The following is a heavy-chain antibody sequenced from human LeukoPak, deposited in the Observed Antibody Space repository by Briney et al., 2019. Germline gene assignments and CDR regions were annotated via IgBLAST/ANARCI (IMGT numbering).Heavy chain of an antibody. Sequence: SETLSLTCTVSSYSISSVYYGGWIRQPPGKGLEWIATISHSGSTYHTPSLKSRLTISLDTSKNQFSLKLSSVTAADTAVYYCARVNAPVATFDYWGQGALVTVSS. CDR2: ISHSGST. D-gene: IGHD2-21*01. CDR1: SYSISSVYY. CDR3: ARVNAPVATFDY. J-gene: IGHJ4*02. V-gene: IGHV4-38-2*02.